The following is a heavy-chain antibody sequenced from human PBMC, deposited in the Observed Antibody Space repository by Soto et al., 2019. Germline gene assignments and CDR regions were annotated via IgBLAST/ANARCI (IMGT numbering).Heavy chain of an antibody. CDR3: ARGRRRVAGNGGDSPNSFDP. CDR1: GYTFTSYG. D-gene: IGHD6-19*01. CDR2: ISAYNGNT. Sequence: QVQLVQSGAEVKKPGASVKVSCKASGYTFTSYGISWVRQAPGQGLEWMGWISAYNGNTNYAQKLPGSITMTTATPKGTAYRELRSLRSDDTAVYYCARGRRRVAGNGGDSPNSFDPWGQGTLVTVSS. J-gene: IGHJ5*02. V-gene: IGHV1-18*01.